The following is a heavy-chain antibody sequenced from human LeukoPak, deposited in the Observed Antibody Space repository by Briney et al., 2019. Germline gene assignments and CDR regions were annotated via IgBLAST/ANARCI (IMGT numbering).Heavy chain of an antibody. V-gene: IGHV3-13*01. CDR2: IVTAGDT. CDR3: ARVAKERVAGVYYFDY. D-gene: IGHD1-1*01. CDR1: GFTFSDYD. J-gene: IGHJ4*02. Sequence: PGGSLRLSCAASGFTFSDYDMHWVRQATGKGREWVSAIVTAGDTYYTGSVKGRFTMSRENAKNPLYLQMNSLRAGDTAVYYCARVAKERVAGVYYFDYWGQGTLVTVSS.